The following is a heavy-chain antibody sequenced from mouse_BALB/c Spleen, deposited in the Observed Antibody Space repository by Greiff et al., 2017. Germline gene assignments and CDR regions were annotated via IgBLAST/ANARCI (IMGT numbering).Heavy chain of an antibody. CDR2: INSNGGST. CDR1: GFTFSSYG. Sequence: EVKVVVSGGGLVQPGGSLKLSCAASGFTFSSYGMSWVRQTPDKRLELVATINSNGGSTYYPDSVKGRFTISRDNAKNTLYLQMSSLKSEDTAMYYWAREGITTATTWFADWGQGTLVTDSA. V-gene: IGHV5-6-3*01. J-gene: IGHJ3*01. CDR3: AREGITTATTWFAD. D-gene: IGHD1-2*01.